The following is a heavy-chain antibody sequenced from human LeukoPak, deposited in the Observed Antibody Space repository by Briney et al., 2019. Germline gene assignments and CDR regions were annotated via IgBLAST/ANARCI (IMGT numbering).Heavy chain of an antibody. V-gene: IGHV5-51*01. CDR3: ARSDCSSTSCHHDY. CDR1: GYSFTSYW. Sequence: GESLKISCKGSGYSFTSYWIGWVRQMPGKGLEWMGIIYPGDSDTRYNPSFQDQVTISADKSISTAYLQWSSLKASDTAMYYCARSDCSSTSCHHDYWGQGTLVTVSS. D-gene: IGHD2-2*01. J-gene: IGHJ4*02. CDR2: IYPGDSDT.